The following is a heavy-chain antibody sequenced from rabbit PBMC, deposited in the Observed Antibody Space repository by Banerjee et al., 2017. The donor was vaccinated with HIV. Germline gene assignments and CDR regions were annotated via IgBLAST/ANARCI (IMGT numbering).Heavy chain of an antibody. V-gene: IGHV1S43*01. CDR2: IYTNSGIT. CDR1: GFDLSGYY. Sequence: QEQLKESGGGLVQPGGSLKLSCQASGFDLSGYYMTWVRQAPGKGLELIACIYTNSGITSYASWVNGRFTISRSTSLNTVDLKMTSLTAADTATYFCARGEAGYGGYPLKLWGQGTLVTVS. CDR3: ARGEAGYGGYPLKL. D-gene: IGHD7-1*01. J-gene: IGHJ4*01.